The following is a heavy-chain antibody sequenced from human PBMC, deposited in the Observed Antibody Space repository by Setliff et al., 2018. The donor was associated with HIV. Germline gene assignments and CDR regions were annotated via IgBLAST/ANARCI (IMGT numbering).Heavy chain of an antibody. Sequence: SETLSLTCTVSGGSISSGTSYWSWIRQPAEKGLEWIGRIYTSGSTNYNPSLKSRVSISVDTSKNRFSLRLRSVTSADTAVYYCARDGVGVAGSYRYFDLWGRGTLVTVSS. CDR3: ARDGVGVAGSYRYFDL. V-gene: IGHV4-61*02. CDR2: IYTSGST. CDR1: GGSISSGTSY. D-gene: IGHD6-19*01. J-gene: IGHJ2*01.